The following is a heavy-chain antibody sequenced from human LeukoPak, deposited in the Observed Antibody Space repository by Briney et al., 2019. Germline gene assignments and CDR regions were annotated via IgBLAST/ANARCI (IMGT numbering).Heavy chain of an antibody. V-gene: IGHV3-23*01. J-gene: IGHJ4*02. CDR1: GFNFANHA. CDR2: ISGGGYIT. Sequence: PGGSLRLSCGASGFNFANHAMSWVRQTTGKGLEWVSAISGGGYITYYADSVKGRFTISRDNSKDTLFLQMHSLRPGDTAVYYCVREDTPATANYWGQGTLVTISS. CDR3: VREDTPATANY. D-gene: IGHD2-21*02.